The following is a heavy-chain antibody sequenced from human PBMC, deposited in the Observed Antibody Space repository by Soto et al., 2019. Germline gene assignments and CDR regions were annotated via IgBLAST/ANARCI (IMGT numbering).Heavy chain of an antibody. Sequence: SLKISCKGSGYSFAGYWITWVRQKPGKGLEWMGRIDPSDSQTYYSPSFRGHVTISVTKSITTVFLQWSSLRASDTAMYYCARQIYDSDTGPNFQYYFDSWGQGTPVTVSS. D-gene: IGHD3-22*01. V-gene: IGHV5-10-1*01. CDR2: IDPSDSQT. CDR1: GYSFAGYW. CDR3: ARQIYDSDTGPNFQYYFDS. J-gene: IGHJ4*02.